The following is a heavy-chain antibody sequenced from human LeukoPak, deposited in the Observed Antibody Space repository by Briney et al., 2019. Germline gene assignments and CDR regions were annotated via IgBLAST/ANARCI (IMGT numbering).Heavy chain of an antibody. CDR2: ISGSGGST. J-gene: IGHJ4*02. D-gene: IGHD5-12*01. CDR1: GFTFSSYA. V-gene: IGHV3-23*01. Sequence: PGGSLRLSCAASGFTFSSYAMSWVRQAPGKGLEWVSAISGSGGSTYYADSVKGRFTISRDNAKNSLYLQMNSLRAEDTAVYYCATDSGYLLRCGDWGQGTLVTVSS. CDR3: ATDSGYLLRCGD.